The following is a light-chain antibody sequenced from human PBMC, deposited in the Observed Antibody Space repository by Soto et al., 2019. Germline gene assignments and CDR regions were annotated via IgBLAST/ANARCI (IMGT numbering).Light chain of an antibody. J-gene: IGKJ3*01. V-gene: IGKV4-1*01. CDR2: WAS. CDR1: QTVLYNSNNKNF. CDR3: QQYYNTPSFT. Sequence: DIVLTQSPDSLAVSLGERATINCTSSQTVLYNSNNKNFLAWYQQKPGQPPRLLMYWASTRESGVTDRFSGSGSGTDFTLTISSLQAEDVAVYDCQQYYNTPSFTFGPGTKVDIK.